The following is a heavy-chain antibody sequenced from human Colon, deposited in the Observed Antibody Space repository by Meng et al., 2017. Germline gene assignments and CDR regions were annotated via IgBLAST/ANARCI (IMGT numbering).Heavy chain of an antibody. Sequence: QVQLRESGPGLVEPAGTRSLTCEVSGGSISSSQWWSWVRQPPGKGLEWIGQIYLGGSPAYSPSLESRITMSVDKSNNQFSLRLRSVTAADTAVYYCARHGGWHFDYWGQGTLVTVSS. J-gene: IGHJ4*02. CDR2: IYLGGSP. CDR3: ARHGGWHFDY. D-gene: IGHD6-19*01. V-gene: IGHV4-4*02. CDR1: GGSISSSQW.